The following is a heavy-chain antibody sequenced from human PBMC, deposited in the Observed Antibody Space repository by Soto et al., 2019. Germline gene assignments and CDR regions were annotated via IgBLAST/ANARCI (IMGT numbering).Heavy chain of an antibody. Sequence: QVQLVQSGAEVKKPGSSVKVSCKASGGTFSSYAISWVRQAPGQGLEWMGGIIPSFGTANYAQKFQGRVTLTADESTSTAYMELGSLRSEDTAVYYCARYSGSYLNPDYWGQGTLVTVSS. CDR2: IIPSFGTA. J-gene: IGHJ4*02. D-gene: IGHD1-26*01. CDR3: ARYSGSYLNPDY. V-gene: IGHV1-69*01. CDR1: GGTFSSYA.